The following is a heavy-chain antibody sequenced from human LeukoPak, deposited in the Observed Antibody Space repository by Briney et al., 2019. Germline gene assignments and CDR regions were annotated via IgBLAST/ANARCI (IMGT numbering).Heavy chain of an antibody. D-gene: IGHD3-3*01. CDR3: AREGTGYDFWSGYSNDAFDI. CDR2: INNGGSTT. V-gene: IGHV3-74*01. Sequence: GGSLRLSCTASGFTFSSYWMHWVRQAPGKGLVWVSRINNGGSTTSYADSVKGRFTISRDNAKNTLYLQMNSLRAEDTAVYYCAREGTGYDFWSGYSNDAFDIWGQGTMVTVSS. CDR1: GFTFSSYW. J-gene: IGHJ3*02.